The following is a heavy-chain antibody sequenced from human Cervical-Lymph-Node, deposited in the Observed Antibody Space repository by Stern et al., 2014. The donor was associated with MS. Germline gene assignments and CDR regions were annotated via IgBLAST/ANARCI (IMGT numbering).Heavy chain of an antibody. J-gene: IGHJ1*01. Sequence: EVHLVESGGGLVQPGGSLRLSCAASGFTFSSYAMSWVRQAPGKGLEWVSAISGSGGSTYYADSVKGRFTISRDNSKNTLYLQMNSLRAEDTAVYYCAKDLGGYCSGGSCYRSSEYFQHWGQGTLVTVSS. D-gene: IGHD2-15*01. V-gene: IGHV3-23*04. CDR3: AKDLGGYCSGGSCYRSSEYFQH. CDR2: ISGSGGST. CDR1: GFTFSSYA.